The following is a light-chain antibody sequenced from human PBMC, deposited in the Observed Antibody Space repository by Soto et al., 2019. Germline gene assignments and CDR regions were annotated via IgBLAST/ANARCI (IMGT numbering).Light chain of an antibody. CDR2: DAS. CDR3: QQDNTYPWT. Sequence: DIQMTQSPATLSASVGDRVTITCRASQSISSWLAWYQQKPGKVPKLLIDDASSLESGVPSRFSGSGSGTEFTLTLSSLQPDYFSTYFCQQDNTYPWTFGQGTKVEIK. V-gene: IGKV1-5*01. J-gene: IGKJ1*01. CDR1: QSISSW.